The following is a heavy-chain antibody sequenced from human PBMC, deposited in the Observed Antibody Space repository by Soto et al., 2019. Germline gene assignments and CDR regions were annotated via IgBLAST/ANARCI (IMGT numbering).Heavy chain of an antibody. CDR3: AKRQGSSGYSRDVHIQGYFDY. J-gene: IGHJ4*02. Sequence: QVQLVESGGGVVQPGRSLRLSCAASGFTFSSYGMHWVRQAPGKGLEWVAVISYDGSNKYYADSVKGRFTISRDNSKNXLXLXRNSLRAEDTAVYYCAKRQGSSGYSRDVHIQGYFDYWGQGTLVTVSS. CDR1: GFTFSSYG. V-gene: IGHV3-30*18. D-gene: IGHD3-22*01. CDR2: ISYDGSNK.